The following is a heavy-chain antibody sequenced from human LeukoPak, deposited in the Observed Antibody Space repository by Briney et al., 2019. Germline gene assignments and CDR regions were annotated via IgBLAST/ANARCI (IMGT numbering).Heavy chain of an antibody. CDR1: GGSISSYY. D-gene: IGHD3-22*01. CDR2: ISYSGGT. J-gene: IGHJ4*02. CDR3: ASHRVNYYDCSGYQFDY. V-gene: IGHV4-59*01. Sequence: PSETLSLTCTVSGGSISSYYWSWIRQPPGKGLEWIGYISYSGGTNYNPSLKSRVTISVDTSKNQFSLKLTSVTAADTGVYYCASHRVNYYDCSGYQFDYWGQGTLVTVSS.